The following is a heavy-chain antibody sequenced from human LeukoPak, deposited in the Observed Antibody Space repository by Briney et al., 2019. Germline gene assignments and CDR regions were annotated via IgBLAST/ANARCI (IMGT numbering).Heavy chain of an antibody. V-gene: IGHV3-21*01. CDR2: ISSSSSYI. CDR3: ASYQSGSYCIDY. CDR1: GFTFSSYS. Sequence: RPGGSLRLSCAASGFTFSSYSMNWVRQAPGKGLEWVSSISSSSSYIYYADSVKGRFTISRDNAKNSLYLQMNSLRAEDTVVYYCASYQSGSYCIDYWGQGTLVTVSS. D-gene: IGHD3-10*01. J-gene: IGHJ4*02.